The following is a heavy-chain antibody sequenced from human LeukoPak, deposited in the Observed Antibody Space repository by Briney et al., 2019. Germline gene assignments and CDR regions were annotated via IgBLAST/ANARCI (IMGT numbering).Heavy chain of an antibody. CDR3: ARDLSGVNPFDY. Sequence: GGSLRLSCAVSGFTVSSNYMSWVRQPPGKGLEWVSVIYSGGSTYYADSVKGRFTISRHDSRDTLNLQMNSLRVEDTAVYYCARDLSGVNPFDYWGQGTLVTVSS. V-gene: IGHV3-53*04. CDR1: GFTVSSNY. CDR2: IYSGGST. J-gene: IGHJ4*02. D-gene: IGHD2-8*01.